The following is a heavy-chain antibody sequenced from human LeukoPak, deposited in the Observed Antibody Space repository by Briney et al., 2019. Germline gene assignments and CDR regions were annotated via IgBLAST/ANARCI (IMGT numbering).Heavy chain of an antibody. V-gene: IGHV3-23*01. CDR1: GFTFSSYP. Sequence: GGSLRLSCAASGFTFSSYPMIWLRQAPGKGLEWVSAISGSGGSTYYADHVKGRFTISRDNSKNTLYLQMNSLRAEDTAVYYCAKRPHSGLYYFDYWGQGTLVTVSS. CDR2: ISGSGGST. D-gene: IGHD3-22*01. CDR3: AKRPHSGLYYFDY. J-gene: IGHJ4*02.